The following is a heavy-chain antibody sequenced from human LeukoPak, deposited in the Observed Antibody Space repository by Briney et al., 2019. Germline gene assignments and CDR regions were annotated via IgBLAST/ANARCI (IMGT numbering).Heavy chain of an antibody. CDR2: IYYSGST. CDR3: ARSREWLISDPLDY. J-gene: IGHJ4*02. CDR1: GGSFSGYY. Sequence: SETLSLTCAVYGGSFSGYYWSWIRQPPGKGLEWIGYIYYSGSTNYNPSLKSRVTISVDTSKNQFSLKLSSVTAADTAVYYCARSREWLISDPLDYWGQGTLVTVSS. D-gene: IGHD3-3*01. V-gene: IGHV4-59*12.